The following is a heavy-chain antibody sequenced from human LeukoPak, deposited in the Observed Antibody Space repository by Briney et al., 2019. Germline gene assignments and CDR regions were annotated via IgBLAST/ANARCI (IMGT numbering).Heavy chain of an antibody. CDR2: INHSGST. V-gene: IGHV4-34*01. J-gene: IGHJ4*02. D-gene: IGHD5-18*01. CDR3: ARGRRYSYGPRSFDY. CDR1: GGSLSGYY. Sequence: SETLSLTCAVYGGSLSGYYWSWIRQPPGKGLEWIGEINHSGSTNYNPSLKSRDTISVDTSKNQFSLELSSVTAADTAVYYCARGRRYSYGPRSFDYWGQGTLVTVSS.